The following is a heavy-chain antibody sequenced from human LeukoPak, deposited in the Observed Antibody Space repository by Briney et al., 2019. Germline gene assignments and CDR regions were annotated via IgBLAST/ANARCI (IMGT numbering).Heavy chain of an antibody. J-gene: IGHJ3*02. D-gene: IGHD2-2*01. CDR2: ITGNGGRT. CDR1: GFTFGSYA. V-gene: IGHV3-23*01. Sequence: SGGSLRLSCAGSGFTFGSYAMSWVRQAPGKGLEWVSAITGNGGRTYYADSVKGRFTISRDNSKNTLYLQMNSLRAEDTAVYYCAKGGYCSSTSCYGEDAFDIWGQGTMVTVSS. CDR3: AKGGYCSSTSCYGEDAFDI.